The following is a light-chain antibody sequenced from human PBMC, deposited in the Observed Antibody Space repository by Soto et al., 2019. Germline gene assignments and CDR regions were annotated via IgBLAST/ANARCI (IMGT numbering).Light chain of an antibody. CDR1: QSIRSW. CDR2: DAS. Sequence: DIQMTPSPSTLSASVGDRVTITCRASQSIRSWLAWYQQKPGKAPKLLIYDASSLESGVPSRFSGSGSGTEFTLTISSLQPDDFATYYCQQYNSYSLTFGGGTKVEIK. V-gene: IGKV1-5*01. CDR3: QQYNSYSLT. J-gene: IGKJ4*01.